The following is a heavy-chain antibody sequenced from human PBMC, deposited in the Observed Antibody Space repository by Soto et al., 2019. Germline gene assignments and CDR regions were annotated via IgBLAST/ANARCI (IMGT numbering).Heavy chain of an antibody. J-gene: IGHJ4*01. CDR2: ISDSGIST. D-gene: IGHD5-18*01. CDR3: AKTWGYNYDY. CDR1: GFTFSSYA. Sequence: GGSLRLSCAASGFTFSSYAMSWVRQVPGKGPEWVSTISDSGISTSYADSVKGRFTLARDNSKKTLYLQMNSLRAEDTALYYCAKTWGYNYDYWGHGTLVTVSS. V-gene: IGHV3-23*01.